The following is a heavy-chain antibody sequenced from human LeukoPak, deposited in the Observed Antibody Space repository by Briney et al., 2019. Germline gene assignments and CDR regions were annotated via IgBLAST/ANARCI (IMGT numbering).Heavy chain of an antibody. Sequence: SETLSLTCTVSGGSISSYYWSWIRQPPGKGLEWIGYIYYSGSTNYNPSLKSRVTISVDTSKNQFSLKLSSVTAADTAVYYCARGLLRWYAEYFQHWGQGTLVTVSS. CDR2: IYYSGST. CDR1: GGSISSYY. D-gene: IGHD4-23*01. J-gene: IGHJ1*01. V-gene: IGHV4-59*01. CDR3: ARGLLRWYAEYFQH.